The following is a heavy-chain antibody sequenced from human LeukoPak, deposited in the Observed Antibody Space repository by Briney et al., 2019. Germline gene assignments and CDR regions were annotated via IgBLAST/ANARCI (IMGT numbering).Heavy chain of an antibody. CDR3: ARAVRVRSVTGCYFDY. CDR1: GGSISSGGYS. V-gene: IGHV4-30-2*01. J-gene: IGHJ4*02. Sequence: SETLSLTCAVSGGSISSGGYSLSWIRQPPGKGLEWIGYIYHSGSTYYNPSLKSRVTISVDRSKNQFSLKLSSVTAADTAVYYCARAVRVRSVTGCYFDYWGQGTLVTVSS. CDR2: IYHSGST. D-gene: IGHD4-17*01.